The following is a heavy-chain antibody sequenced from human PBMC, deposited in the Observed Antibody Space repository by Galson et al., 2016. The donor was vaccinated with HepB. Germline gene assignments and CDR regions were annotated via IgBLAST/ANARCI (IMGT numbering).Heavy chain of an antibody. CDR3: ARVGSLAGSGTYDY. D-gene: IGHD3-10*01. V-gene: IGHV3-11*06. J-gene: IGHJ4*02. CDR2: ISGSGSDT. CDR1: GFTFSDFY. Sequence: SLRLSCAVSGFTFSDFYMSWLRQAPGKGLEWLSYISGSGSDTIYADSLKGRFTISRDNAENSLFLRIHSLGVEDTAVYYCARVGSLAGSGTYDYWGQGTLVTVSS.